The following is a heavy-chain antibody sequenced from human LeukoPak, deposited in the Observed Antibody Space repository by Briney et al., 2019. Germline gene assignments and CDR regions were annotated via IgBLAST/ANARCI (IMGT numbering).Heavy chain of an antibody. Sequence: GGSLRLSCAASGFTFSSYSMNWVRQAPGKGLEWVSGISGSGDTTYYADSVKGRFTISRDNSKNTLYLQMNSLRVEDTAVFYCAKDDAWLQYNYWGQGTLVTVSS. D-gene: IGHD5-24*01. J-gene: IGHJ4*02. CDR2: ISGSGDTT. V-gene: IGHV3-23*01. CDR1: GFTFSSYS. CDR3: AKDDAWLQYNY.